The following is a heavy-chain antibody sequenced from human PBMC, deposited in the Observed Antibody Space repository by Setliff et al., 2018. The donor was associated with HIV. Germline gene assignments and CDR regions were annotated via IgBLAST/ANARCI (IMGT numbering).Heavy chain of an antibody. CDR1: GFTFDDYG. J-gene: IGHJ4*02. CDR3: ARDRFRGGVGTGLAEY. Sequence: GGSLRLSCAASGFTFDDYGMSWVRQAPGKGLERVSGIGWNGGSTNYADSVKGRFTISRDNAKNTLYLQMNGLSAEDTAVYYCARDRFRGGVGTGLAEYWGQGTVVTVSS. CDR2: IGWNGGST. D-gene: IGHD3-16*01. V-gene: IGHV3-20*04.